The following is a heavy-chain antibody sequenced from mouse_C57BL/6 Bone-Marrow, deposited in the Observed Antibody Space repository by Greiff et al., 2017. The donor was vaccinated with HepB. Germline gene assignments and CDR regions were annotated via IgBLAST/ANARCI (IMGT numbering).Heavy chain of an antibody. J-gene: IGHJ4*01. CDR1: GFSLTSYG. D-gene: IGHD2-10*02. CDR2: IWRGGST. CDR3: AKRFLLGDAMDY. Sequence: VKLVESGPGLVQPSQSLSITCTVSGFSLTSYGVHWVRQSPGKGLEWLGVIWRGGSTDYNAAFMSRLSITKDNSKSQVFFKMNSLQADDTAIYYCAKRFLLGDAMDYWGQGTSVTVSS. V-gene: IGHV2-5*01.